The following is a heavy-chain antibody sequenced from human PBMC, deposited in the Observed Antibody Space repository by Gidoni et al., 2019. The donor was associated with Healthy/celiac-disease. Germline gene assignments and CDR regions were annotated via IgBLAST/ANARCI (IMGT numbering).Heavy chain of an antibody. V-gene: IGHV1-18*01. Sequence: QVQLVQSGAEVKKPGASVKVSCKAAGYTITSTGISWVRQAPGQGLGWMGWIGAYNGNTNYAQKLQGRVTMTTDTSTSTAYMELRSLRSDDTAVYYCASGADYYDSSGYRGRAFDIWGQGTMVTVSS. CDR3: ASGADYYDSSGYRGRAFDI. CDR1: GYTITSTG. D-gene: IGHD3-22*01. J-gene: IGHJ3*02. CDR2: IGAYNGNT.